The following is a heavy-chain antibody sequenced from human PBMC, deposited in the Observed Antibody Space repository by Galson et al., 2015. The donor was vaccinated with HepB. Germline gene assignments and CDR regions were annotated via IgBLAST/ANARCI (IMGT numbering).Heavy chain of an antibody. Sequence: CAISGDSVSSNSAAWNWIRQSPSRGLEWLGRTYYRSKWYNDYAVSVKSRITINPDTSKNQFSLQLNSVTPEDTAVYYCAREGYCSSTSCYTYYYGMDVWGQGTKGTVP. CDR2: TYYRSKWYN. J-gene: IGHJ6*02. CDR3: AREGYCSSTSCYTYYYGMDV. V-gene: IGHV6-1*01. CDR1: GDSVSSNSAA. D-gene: IGHD2-2*02.